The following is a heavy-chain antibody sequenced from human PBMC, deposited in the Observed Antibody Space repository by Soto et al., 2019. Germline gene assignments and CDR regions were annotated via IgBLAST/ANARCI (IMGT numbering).Heavy chain of an antibody. CDR3: ARDARGLELL. J-gene: IGHJ1*01. D-gene: IGHD1-7*01. CDR1: GFTCSSYG. Sequence: QVQLVESGGGVVQPGRSLRLSCAASGFTCSSYGMHWVRQAPGKGLVWVAVIWYDGSNKYYADSVKGRFTISRDNSKNTLYLQMNSLRAEDTAVYYCARDARGLELLWGQGTLVTVSS. V-gene: IGHV3-33*01. CDR2: IWYDGSNK.